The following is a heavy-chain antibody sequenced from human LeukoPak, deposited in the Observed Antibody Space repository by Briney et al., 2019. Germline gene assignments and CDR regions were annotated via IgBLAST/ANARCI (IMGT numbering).Heavy chain of an antibody. V-gene: IGHV3-7*01. Sequence: QSGGSLRLSCAASGFSFNSYWMTWVRQAPGRGMEWVANINPVGSDTYYVDLVRGRFTISRDNAKNLVHLQMSRLRAEDTAVYSCARFGYVAGLDLWGQGTLVTVSS. CDR1: GFSFNSYW. D-gene: IGHD3-10*01. J-gene: IGHJ4*02. CDR3: ARFGYVAGLDL. CDR2: INPVGSDT.